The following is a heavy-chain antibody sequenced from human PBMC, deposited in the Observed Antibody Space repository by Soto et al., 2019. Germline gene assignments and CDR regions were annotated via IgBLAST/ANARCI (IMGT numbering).Heavy chain of an antibody. Sequence: GGSLRLSCAASGFTFSSYWMHWVRQAPGKGLVWVSRINSDGSSTSYADSVKGRFTISRDNAKNTLYLQMNSLRAEDTAVYYCARAIMRTDAFDIWGQGTMVTVSS. CDR3: ARAIMRTDAFDI. D-gene: IGHD3-16*01. CDR2: INSDGSST. CDR1: GFTFSSYW. V-gene: IGHV3-74*01. J-gene: IGHJ3*02.